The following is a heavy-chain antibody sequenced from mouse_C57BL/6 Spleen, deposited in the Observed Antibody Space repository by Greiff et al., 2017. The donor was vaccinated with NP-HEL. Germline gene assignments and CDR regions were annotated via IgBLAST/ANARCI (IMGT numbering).Heavy chain of an antibody. J-gene: IGHJ1*03. D-gene: IGHD2-3*01. Sequence: VQLQQSGAELVRPGASVKLSCTASGFNIKDDYMHWVKQRPEQGLEWIGWIDPENGDTEYASKFQGKATITADTSSNTAYLQLSSLTSEDTAVYYCTTYDGYYVRYFDVWGTGTTVTVSS. CDR3: TTYDGYYVRYFDV. CDR2: IDPENGDT. V-gene: IGHV14-4*01. CDR1: GFNIKDDY.